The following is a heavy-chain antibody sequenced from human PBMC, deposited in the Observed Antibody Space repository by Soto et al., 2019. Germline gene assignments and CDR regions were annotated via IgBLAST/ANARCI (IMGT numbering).Heavy chain of an antibody. V-gene: IGHV3-73*01. CDR3: AGGAYYYDSSGQDAFDI. CDR1: GLTFSDSA. Sequence: HPGGSLRLSCAASGLTFSDSAIYWVRQASGKGLEWVGRIRSKTNNYATTYAASVKGRFTISRDDSKNTAYLQMNSLRAEDTAVYYCAGGAYYYDSSGQDAFDIWGQGTMVTVSS. D-gene: IGHD3-22*01. CDR2: IRSKTNNYAT. J-gene: IGHJ3*02.